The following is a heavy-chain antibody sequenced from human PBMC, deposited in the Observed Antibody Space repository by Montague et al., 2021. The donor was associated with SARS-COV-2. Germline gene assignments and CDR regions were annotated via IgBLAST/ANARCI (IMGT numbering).Heavy chain of an antibody. CDR2: IDNDGRGT. V-gene: IGHV3-74*01. Sequence: SLRLSCAASGFNFRSYYIHWVRQAPGSGLVWVSRIDNDGRGTIYADSVKGRFTISRDNAKNTPFLQMNSLRADDTVVYYCARGGFNHGFDVWGQGTVVTVSS. CDR3: ARGGFNHGFDV. J-gene: IGHJ3*01. CDR1: GFNFRSYY.